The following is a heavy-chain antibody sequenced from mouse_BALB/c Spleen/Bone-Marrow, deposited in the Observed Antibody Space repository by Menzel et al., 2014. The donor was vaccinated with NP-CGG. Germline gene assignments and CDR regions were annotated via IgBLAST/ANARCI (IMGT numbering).Heavy chain of an antibody. J-gene: IGHJ4*01. CDR2: IHPVSGET. Sequence: QVQLQQSGAELASPGASVTLSCKASGYTFTGHIMHWVKQRPGQGLEWIGRIHPVSGETNYNQKFMGKATFSVDRSSSTVYMVLNSLTSEDPAVYYCGKGNYGSSYAMDYWGQGTSVTVSS. D-gene: IGHD1-1*01. CDR3: GKGNYGSSYAMDY. CDR1: GYTFTGHI. V-gene: IGHV1-11*01.